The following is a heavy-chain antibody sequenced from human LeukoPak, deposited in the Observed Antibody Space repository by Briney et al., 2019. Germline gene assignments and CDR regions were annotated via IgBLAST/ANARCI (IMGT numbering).Heavy chain of an antibody. CDR1: GGSISSSSYY. Sequence: SETLSLTCTVSGGSISSSSYYWGWIRQPPGTGLEWIGSIYYSGSTYYNPSLKSRVTISVDTSKNQFSLKLSSVTAADTAVYYCARGAPAMVGGIDYWGQGTLVTVSS. J-gene: IGHJ4*02. CDR2: IYYSGST. CDR3: ARGAPAMVGGIDY. D-gene: IGHD5-18*01. V-gene: IGHV4-39*07.